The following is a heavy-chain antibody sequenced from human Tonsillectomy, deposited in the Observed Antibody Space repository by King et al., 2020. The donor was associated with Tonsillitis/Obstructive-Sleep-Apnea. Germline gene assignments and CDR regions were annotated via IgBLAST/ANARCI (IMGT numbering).Heavy chain of an antibody. CDR2: INHSGST. D-gene: IGHD3-10*01. J-gene: IGHJ4*02. Sequence: VQLQQWGAGLLKPSETLSLTCAVYGGSFSGYYWSWIRQPPGEGLEWIGEINHSGSTNYNPSLKSRVTISVDTSKNQFSLKLSSVTAAATAVYYCASQYGSHFDYWGQGTLVTVSS. CDR1: GGSFSGYY. V-gene: IGHV4-34*01. CDR3: ASQYGSHFDY.